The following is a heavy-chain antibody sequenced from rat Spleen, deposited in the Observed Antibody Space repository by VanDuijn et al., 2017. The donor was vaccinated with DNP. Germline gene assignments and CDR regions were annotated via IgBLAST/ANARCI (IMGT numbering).Heavy chain of an antibody. CDR1: GFTFNDYG. V-gene: IGHV5S13*01. CDR3: ATHTFTPGITTPFAY. J-gene: IGHJ3*01. D-gene: IGHD1-4*01. CDR2: ISSDGGST. Sequence: EVQLVETGGGLVQPGRSLKLSCAASGFTFNDYGMAWFRQASTWGPEWVAAISSDGGSTYYRDSVRDRFTISRDIAKINLYLQMDSLRSEDTATYYCATHTFTPGITTPFAYWGQGTLVTVSS.